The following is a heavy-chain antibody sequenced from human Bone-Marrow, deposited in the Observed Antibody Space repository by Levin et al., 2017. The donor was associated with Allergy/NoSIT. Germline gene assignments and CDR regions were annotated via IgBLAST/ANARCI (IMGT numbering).Heavy chain of an antibody. CDR3: ARVMIAVAGTPECFDY. D-gene: IGHD6-19*01. CDR1: GYTFTSYA. CDR2: INAGNGNT. J-gene: IGHJ4*02. V-gene: IGHV1-3*01. Sequence: ASVKVSCKASGYTFTSYAMHWVRQAPGQRLEWMGWINAGNGNTKYSQKFQGRVTITRDTSASTAYMELSSLRSEDTAVYYCARVMIAVAGTPECFDYWGQGTLVTVSS.